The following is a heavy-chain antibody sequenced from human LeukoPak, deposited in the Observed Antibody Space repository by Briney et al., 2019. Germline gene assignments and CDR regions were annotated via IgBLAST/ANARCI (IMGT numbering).Heavy chain of an antibody. V-gene: IGHV4-39*01. D-gene: IGHD3-3*01. CDR1: GGSISSSSYY. CDR3: ASVGAYYDFWSGYSPVRDYFDY. J-gene: IGHJ4*02. CDR2: IYYSGST. Sequence: PSETLSLTCTVSGGSISSSSYYWGWIRQPPGKGLEWIGSIYYSGSTYYNPSLKSRVTISVDTSKNQFSLKLSSVTAADTAVYYCASVGAYYDFWSGYSPVRDYFDYWGQGTLVTVSS.